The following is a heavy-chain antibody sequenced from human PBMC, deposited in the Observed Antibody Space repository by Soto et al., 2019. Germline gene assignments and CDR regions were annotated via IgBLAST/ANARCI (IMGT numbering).Heavy chain of an antibody. CDR3: ARNTKSDDGADSYGLDV. CDR2: ISGSGFTI. J-gene: IGHJ6*02. V-gene: IGHV3-11*01. Sequence: QGQVVESGGDLVRPGGSLRLSCAASGFTFGDHYMSWIRQAPGKGLEWVSYISGSGFTIYYGDSVKGRFTISRDNAKNSLYLQMNSLRAEDTAVYYCARNTKSDDGADSYGLDVWGLGTTVTVSS. D-gene: IGHD4-17*01. CDR1: GFTFGDHY.